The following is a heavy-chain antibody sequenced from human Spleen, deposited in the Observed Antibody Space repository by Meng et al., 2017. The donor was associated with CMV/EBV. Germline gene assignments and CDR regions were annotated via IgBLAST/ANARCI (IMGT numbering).Heavy chain of an antibody. V-gene: IGHV1-2*02. CDR1: EYTFTAYY. Sequence: ASVKVSCKASEYTFTAYYIHWVRQAPGQGLEWMGWINPNSGDTYYADSVKGRFTISRDNSKNTLYVQMNSLRAEDTAVYYCAKGGGTGAFDIWGQGTMVTVSS. J-gene: IGHJ3*02. D-gene: IGHD2-15*01. CDR2: INPNSGDT. CDR3: AKGGGTGAFDI.